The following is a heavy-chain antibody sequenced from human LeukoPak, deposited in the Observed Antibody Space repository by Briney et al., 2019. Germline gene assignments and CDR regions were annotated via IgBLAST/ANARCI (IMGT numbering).Heavy chain of an antibody. D-gene: IGHD3-10*01. CDR1: GFTDSSNY. V-gene: IGHV3-66*01. CDR2: IYSGGST. CDR3: AKDPGVLLWFGELSI. J-gene: IGHJ4*02. Sequence: GGSLRLSCAASGFTDSSNYMSSVRQAPGKGLERVSVIYSGGSTYYADSVKGRFTISRDNSKNTLYLQMNSLRAEDTAVYYCAKDPGVLLWFGELSIWGQGTLVTVSS.